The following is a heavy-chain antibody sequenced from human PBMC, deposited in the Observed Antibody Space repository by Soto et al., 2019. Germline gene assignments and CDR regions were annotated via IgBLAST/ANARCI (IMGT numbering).Heavy chain of an antibody. V-gene: IGHV1-18*01. J-gene: IGHJ6*03. D-gene: IGHD4-4*01. Sequence: ASVKVSCKASGYTFTSYGISWVRQAPGQGLEWMGWISAYNGNTNYAQKLQGRVTMTTDTSTSTAYMELRSLRSDDTAVYYCATLASTTVTTNGALYYYYYYMDVWGKGTTVTVSS. CDR1: GYTFTSYG. CDR2: ISAYNGNT. CDR3: ATLASTTVTTNGALYYYYYYMDV.